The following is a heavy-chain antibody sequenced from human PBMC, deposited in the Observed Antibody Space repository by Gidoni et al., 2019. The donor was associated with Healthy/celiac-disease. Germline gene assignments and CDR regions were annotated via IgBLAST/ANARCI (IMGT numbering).Heavy chain of an antibody. Sequence: PGKGLEWVSVIYSGGSTYYADSVKGRFTISRDNSKNTLYLQMNSLRAEDTALYYCASRDILTRNYYFDYWGQGTLVTVSS. D-gene: IGHD3-9*01. CDR3: ASRDILTRNYYFDY. CDR2: IYSGGST. J-gene: IGHJ4*02. V-gene: IGHV3-53*01.